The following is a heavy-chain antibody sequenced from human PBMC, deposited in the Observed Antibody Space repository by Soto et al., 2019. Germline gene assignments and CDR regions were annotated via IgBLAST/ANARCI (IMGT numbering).Heavy chain of an antibody. V-gene: IGHV4-59*01. CDR2: IYYTGTA. Sequence: QVQLLESGPGLVNPSQTLSLSCTVSGGSISPYYWSWLRQSPGKGLEWLGYIYYTGTADYIPSLENRVTLSVDTSTNRFSLELTSLTAADTAVYYCARQPDDGDYGYYFEYWGPGILVTVSS. D-gene: IGHD4-17*01. CDR1: GGSISPYY. J-gene: IGHJ4*02. CDR3: ARQPDDGDYGYYFEY.